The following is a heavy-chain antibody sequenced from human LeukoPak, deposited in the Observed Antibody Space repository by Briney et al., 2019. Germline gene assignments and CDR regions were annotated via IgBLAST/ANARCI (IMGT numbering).Heavy chain of an antibody. CDR3: AKDTISFSGSYARTHAFDI. V-gene: IGHV3-23*01. J-gene: IGHJ3*02. CDR1: GFTFSSYA. D-gene: IGHD1-26*01. Sequence: PGGSLRLSCAASGFTFSSYAMSWVRQAPGKGLEWVSAISGSGGSTYYADSVKGRFTISRDNSKNTLYLQMNSLRAEDTAVYYCAKDTISFSGSYARTHAFDIWGQGTMVTVSS. CDR2: ISGSGGST.